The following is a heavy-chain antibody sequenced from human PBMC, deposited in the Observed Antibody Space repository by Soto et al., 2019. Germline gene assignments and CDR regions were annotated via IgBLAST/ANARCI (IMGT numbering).Heavy chain of an antibody. Sequence: ESGGGVVQPGRSLRLSCAASGFTFSSYGMHWVRQAPGKGLEWVAVISYDGSNKYYADSVKGRFTISRDNSKNTLYLQMNSLRAEDTAVYYCAKYDQQLVGFDYWGQGTLVTVSS. D-gene: IGHD6-6*01. CDR1: GFTFSSYG. CDR3: AKYDQQLVGFDY. V-gene: IGHV3-30*18. CDR2: ISYDGSNK. J-gene: IGHJ4*02.